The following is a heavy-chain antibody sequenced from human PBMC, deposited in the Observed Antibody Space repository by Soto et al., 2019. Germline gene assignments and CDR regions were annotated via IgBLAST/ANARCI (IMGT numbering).Heavy chain of an antibody. J-gene: IGHJ4*02. CDR1: GFTFTRYS. Sequence: LRLSCAASGFTFTRYSMNWVRQAPGKGLEWVSSISSTTNYIYYGDSMKDRFTISRDNAKNSLYLEMNSLRAEDTAVYYCARESEDLTSNFDYWGQGTLVTVSS. CDR3: ARESEDLTSNFDY. CDR2: ISSTTNYI. V-gene: IGHV3-21*06.